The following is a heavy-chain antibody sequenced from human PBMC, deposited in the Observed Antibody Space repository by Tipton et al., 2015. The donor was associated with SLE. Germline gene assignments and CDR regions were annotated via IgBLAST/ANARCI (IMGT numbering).Heavy chain of an antibody. CDR2: VHHSGST. CDR3: ARGRYYFDY. Sequence: TLSLTCAVNGGSFSGYYWNWIRQTPGKGLEWIGEVHHSGSTNCNPSLKSRVTISVDTSNYQVSLNLSSVTAADTAVYYCARGRYYFDYWGQGTLVTVSS. J-gene: IGHJ4*02. CDR1: GGSFSGYY. V-gene: IGHV4-34*01.